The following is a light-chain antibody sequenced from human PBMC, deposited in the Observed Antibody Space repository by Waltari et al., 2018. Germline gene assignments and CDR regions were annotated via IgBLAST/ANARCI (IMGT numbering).Light chain of an antibody. CDR2: DDS. V-gene: IGLV3-25*03. CDR1: ALPKKY. CDR3: QSADSSGTYWE. J-gene: IGLJ3*02. Sequence: SFELTQPPSVSVSPGQTARIPCSGDALPKKYAYWYQQKSSQAPGLVIYDDSKRPSGIPERFSGSNSGTTVTLTISGVQAEDEADYYCQSADSSGTYWEFGGGTKLTVL.